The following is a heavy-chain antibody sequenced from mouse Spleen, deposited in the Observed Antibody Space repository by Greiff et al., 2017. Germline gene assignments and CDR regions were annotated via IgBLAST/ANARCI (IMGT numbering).Heavy chain of an antibody. CDR3: AKKKETGGGAMDY. CDR1: GFSLTSYG. Sequence: VKLQESGPGLVQPSQSLSITCTVSGFSLTSYGVHWVRPSPGKGLAWLGVIWRGGSTDYNASFMSRLSITKENSKSQVFFKMNSLQADDTAIYYCAKKKETGGGAMDYWGQGTSVTVSS. V-gene: IGHV2-5*01. D-gene: IGHD4-1*01. CDR2: IWRGGST. J-gene: IGHJ4*01.